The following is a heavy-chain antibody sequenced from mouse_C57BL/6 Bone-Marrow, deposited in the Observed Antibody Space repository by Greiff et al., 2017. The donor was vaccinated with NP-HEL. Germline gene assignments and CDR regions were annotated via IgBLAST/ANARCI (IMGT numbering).Heavy chain of an antibody. Sequence: EVHLVESGGDLVKPGGSLKLSCAASGFTFSSYGMSWVRQTPDTRLEWVATISSGGSYTYYPDSVKGRFTISRDNAKNTLYLQMSSLYSEDTAMYYCARHYYINYFDYWGQGTTLTVSS. CDR2: ISSGGSYT. J-gene: IGHJ2*01. CDR1: GFTFSSYG. D-gene: IGHD2-12*01. CDR3: ARHYYINYFDY. V-gene: IGHV5-6*01.